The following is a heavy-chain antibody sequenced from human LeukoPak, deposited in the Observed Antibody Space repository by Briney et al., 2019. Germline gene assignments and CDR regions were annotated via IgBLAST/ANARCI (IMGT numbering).Heavy chain of an antibody. CDR1: GFIFSSYS. CDR3: ARGSGARSYNWFDP. Sequence: GGSLRLSCAASGFIFSSYSMNWVRQAPGKGLEWVSSISSGSSYIYYADSVKGRFTISRDNAKNSLYLQMNSLRAEDTAVYYCARGSGARSYNWFDPWGRGTLVTVSS. D-gene: IGHD3-10*01. V-gene: IGHV3-21*01. J-gene: IGHJ5*02. CDR2: ISSGSSYI.